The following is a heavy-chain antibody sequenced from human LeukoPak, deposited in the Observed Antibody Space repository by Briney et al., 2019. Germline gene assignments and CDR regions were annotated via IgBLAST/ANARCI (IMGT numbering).Heavy chain of an antibody. CDR1: GGSISSGGYY. CDR3: AREETIFGVVGNYYYMDV. J-gene: IGHJ6*03. Sequence: SETLSLTCTVSGGSISSGGYYWSWIRQPAGKELEWIGRIYTSGSTNYNPSLKSRVTISVDTSKNQFSLKLSSVTAADTAVYYCAREETIFGVVGNYYYMDVWGKGTTVTVSS. D-gene: IGHD3-3*01. V-gene: IGHV4-61*02. CDR2: IYTSGST.